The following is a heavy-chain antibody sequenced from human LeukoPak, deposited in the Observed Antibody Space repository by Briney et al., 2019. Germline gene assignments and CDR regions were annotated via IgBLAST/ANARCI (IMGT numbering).Heavy chain of an antibody. J-gene: IGHJ5*02. CDR3: ARDRGQQNWFDP. CDR2: IYYSGST. D-gene: IGHD6-13*01. CDR1: GGSISSYY. V-gene: IGHV4-59*12. Sequence: PSETLSLTCTVSGGSISSYYWSWIRQPPGKGLEWIGYIYYSGSTNYNPSLKSRVTISVDTSKNQFSLKLSSVTAADTAVYYCARDRGQQNWFDPWGQGTLVTVSS.